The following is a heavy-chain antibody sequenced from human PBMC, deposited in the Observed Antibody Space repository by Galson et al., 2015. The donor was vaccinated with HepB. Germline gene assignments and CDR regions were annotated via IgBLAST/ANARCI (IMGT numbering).Heavy chain of an antibody. CDR2: IIPIFGTA. V-gene: IGHV1-69*13. D-gene: IGHD4-17*01. CDR3: ARGRVMGGDYVYYYYYMDV. CDR1: GGTFSSYA. J-gene: IGHJ6*03. Sequence: SVKVSCKASGGTFSSYAISWVRQAPGQGLEWMGGIIPIFGTANYAQKFQGRVTITADESTSTAYMELSSLRSEDTAVYYCARGRVMGGDYVYYYYYMDVWGKGTTVTVSS.